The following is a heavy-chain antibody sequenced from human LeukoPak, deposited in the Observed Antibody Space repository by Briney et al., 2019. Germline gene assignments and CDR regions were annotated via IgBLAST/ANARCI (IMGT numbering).Heavy chain of an antibody. CDR3: ASSFYYDSRDY. D-gene: IGHD3-22*01. CDR1: GGSISSYY. J-gene: IGHJ4*02. CDR2: IYYSGST. Sequence: PSETLSLTCTVSGGSISSYYWSWIRQPPGKGLEWIGYIYYSGSTNYSPSLKSRVSISIDTSKKKLSLRLTSVTAADSAVYYCASSFYYDSRDYWGQGTLVTVSS. V-gene: IGHV4-59*12.